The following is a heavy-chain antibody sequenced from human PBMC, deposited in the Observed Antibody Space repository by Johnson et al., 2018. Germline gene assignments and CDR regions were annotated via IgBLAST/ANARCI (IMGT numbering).Heavy chain of an antibody. D-gene: IGHD6-19*01. Sequence: QVQLVQSGGGLVKXGGSLRLXCAASGFTFSDYYMSWIRQAPGKGLEWVSYISSSGSTIYYADSVKGRFTISRDNAKNSLYLQMNSLSAEDTAVYYCARDGYSSGWYAAAGPEYFQHWGQGTLVTVSS. CDR2: ISSSGSTI. CDR3: ARDGYSSGWYAAAGPEYFQH. J-gene: IGHJ1*01. CDR1: GFTFSDYY. V-gene: IGHV3-11*01.